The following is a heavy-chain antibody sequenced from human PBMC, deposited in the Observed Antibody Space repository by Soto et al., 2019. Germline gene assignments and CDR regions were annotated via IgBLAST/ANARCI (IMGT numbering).Heavy chain of an antibody. Sequence: PSETLSLTCSVSDDSINSDKYYWGWIRQPPGKGLEWIGSIYYRGNTYYNPSLQTRVTISLDKSRSQFSLKLSSVTAADTAVYYCARGEAYSNYPARWGQGTLVTVSS. D-gene: IGHD4-4*01. CDR3: ARGEAYSNYPAR. CDR1: DDSINSDKYY. V-gene: IGHV4-39*01. J-gene: IGHJ4*02. CDR2: IYYRGNT.